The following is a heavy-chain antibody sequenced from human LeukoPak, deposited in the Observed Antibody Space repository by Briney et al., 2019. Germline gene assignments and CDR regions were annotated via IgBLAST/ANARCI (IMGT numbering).Heavy chain of an antibody. J-gene: IGHJ5*02. D-gene: IGHD2-2*01. V-gene: IGHV5-51*01. Sequence: GEFLKISCKGSGYSFTSYWIGWVRPMPGKGLEWMGIIYPGDSDTRYSPSFQGQVTISADKSISTAYLQWSSLKASDTAMYYCARHRGVVPAASVWFDPWGQGTLVTVSS. CDR2: IYPGDSDT. CDR1: GYSFTSYW. CDR3: ARHRGVVPAASVWFDP.